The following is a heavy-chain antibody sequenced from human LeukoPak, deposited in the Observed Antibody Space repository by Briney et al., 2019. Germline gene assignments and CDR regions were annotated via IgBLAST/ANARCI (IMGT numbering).Heavy chain of an antibody. CDR2: IRYDGSNK. Sequence: PGGSLRLSCVASGFTFSNYWMTWVRQAPGKGLEWVAFIRYDGSNKYYADSVKGRVTISRDNDKNSLFLQMSSLRADDTAIYYCARAGELRYMDVWGKGTAVTVSS. J-gene: IGHJ6*03. CDR3: ARAGELRYMDV. V-gene: IGHV3-30*02. D-gene: IGHD3-16*01. CDR1: GFTFSNYW.